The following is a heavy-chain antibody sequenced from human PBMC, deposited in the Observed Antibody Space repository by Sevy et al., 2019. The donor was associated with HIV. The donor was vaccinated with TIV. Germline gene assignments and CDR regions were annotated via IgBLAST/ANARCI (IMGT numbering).Heavy chain of an antibody. V-gene: IGHV3-49*04. CDR3: TRWKAAQSIFDY. CDR2: LKSDVYGGTV. CDR1: GFTFGDYC. D-gene: IGHD6-13*01. J-gene: IGHJ4*02. Sequence: GGSLRLSCTASGFTFGDYCMSWVRQAPGKGLEWVAFLKSDVYGGTVDHAGSVRGRFVISTDDSQTIAYLQMNDLKTEDTGVYYCTRWKAAQSIFDYWGQGALVTVSS.